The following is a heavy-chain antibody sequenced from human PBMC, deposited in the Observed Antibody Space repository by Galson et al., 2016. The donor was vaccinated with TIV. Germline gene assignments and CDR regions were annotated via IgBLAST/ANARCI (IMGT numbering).Heavy chain of an antibody. CDR3: VREGRDAYNPYFDY. Sequence: SLRLSCAVSGFTFGIYAMHWVRQAPGKGLEYVSGISSDGGSTYYANSVKGRFSISRDSSKNTVFLQVDSLRAEDLALYYCVREGRDAYNPYFDYWGQGTLATVSS. J-gene: IGHJ4*02. V-gene: IGHV3-64*01. CDR1: GFTFGIYA. CDR2: ISSDGGST. D-gene: IGHD5-24*01.